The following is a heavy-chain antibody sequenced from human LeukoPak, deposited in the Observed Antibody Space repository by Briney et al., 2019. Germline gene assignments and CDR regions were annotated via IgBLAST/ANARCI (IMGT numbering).Heavy chain of an antibody. D-gene: IGHD5-18*01. CDR2: ISSWSSYI. CDR3: ARDLKETAMGESAHDY. Sequence: GGSLRLSCAATGFSVNNLYMSWVRQAPGKGLEWVSVISSWSSYIYYADSVKGRFTISRDNVKNSLYLQMNSLRAEDTAVYYCARDLKETAMGESAHDYWGQGTLVTVSS. CDR1: GFSVNNLY. V-gene: IGHV3-21*06. J-gene: IGHJ4*02.